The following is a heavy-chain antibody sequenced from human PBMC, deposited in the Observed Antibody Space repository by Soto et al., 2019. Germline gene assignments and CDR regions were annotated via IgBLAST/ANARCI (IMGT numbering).Heavy chain of an antibody. CDR2: IRGTT. CDR1: GFTLTSYR. Sequence: GGSLRLSCAASGFTLTSYRMNWVRQAPGKGLEWVSYIRGTTHYADSVKGRFTISRDNARSSLYLQMNSLRADDTAVYYCARDDSFAFDIWGQGTMVTVSS. V-gene: IGHV3-48*01. D-gene: IGHD2-21*01. CDR3: ARDDSFAFDI. J-gene: IGHJ3*02.